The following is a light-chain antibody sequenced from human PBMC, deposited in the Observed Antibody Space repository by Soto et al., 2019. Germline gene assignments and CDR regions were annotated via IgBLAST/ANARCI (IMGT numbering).Light chain of an antibody. CDR2: DVS. CDR1: SSDVGGYNY. V-gene: IGLV2-14*01. J-gene: IGLJ1*01. Sequence: QSALTQPASVSGSPGQSITISCTGTSSDVGGYNYVSWYQQHPGKAPKLMIYDVSNRPSGVSNRFSGSKSVNTASLPISGLQAEDEADYYCSSYTSSSSLWVFGTGTQLTVL. CDR3: SSYTSSSSLWV.